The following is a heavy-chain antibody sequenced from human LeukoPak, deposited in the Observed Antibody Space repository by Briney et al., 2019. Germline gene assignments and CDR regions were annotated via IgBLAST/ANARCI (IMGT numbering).Heavy chain of an antibody. Sequence: GRSLRLSCAASGFIFSSYNMHWVRQAPGKGLEWVAAILYDGSKKYYADSVKGRFSVYRDNSNYTLYMELNSLSAEDTALYSCANFDGSTQAFQIWGQGTMVTVSS. J-gene: IGHJ3*02. V-gene: IGHV3-30*18. CDR3: ANFDGSTQAFQI. D-gene: IGHD3-9*01. CDR2: ILYDGSKK. CDR1: GFIFSSYN.